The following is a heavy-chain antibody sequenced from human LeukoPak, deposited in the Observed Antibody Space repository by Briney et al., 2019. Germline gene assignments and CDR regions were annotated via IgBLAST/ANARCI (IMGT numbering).Heavy chain of an antibody. D-gene: IGHD2-15*01. CDR3: ARARVAAKSGYMDV. Sequence: GGSLRLSCAASGFTFSTYGMYWVRQAPGKGVEYVSSISSNGNTYYANSVKGRFTISRDNPKNTLYLQMGSLRDEDLAVYYCARARVAAKSGYMDVWGKGTTVTISS. J-gene: IGHJ6*03. CDR1: GFTFSTYG. V-gene: IGHV3-64*01. CDR2: ISSNGNT.